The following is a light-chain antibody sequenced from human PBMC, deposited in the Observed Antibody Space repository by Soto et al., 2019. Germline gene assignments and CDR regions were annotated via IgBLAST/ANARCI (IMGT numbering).Light chain of an antibody. V-gene: IGKV3-15*01. CDR3: QQYNNWLTWT. CDR2: GAS. J-gene: IGKJ1*01. Sequence: EIVMTQSPATLSVSPGERATLSCRASQSVSSNLAWYQHKPGQAPRLLIYGASTRATGIPVRFSGSWSGTEFTLTVSSLQSEDFAVYYCQQYNNWLTWTFGQGTKVESK. CDR1: QSVSSN.